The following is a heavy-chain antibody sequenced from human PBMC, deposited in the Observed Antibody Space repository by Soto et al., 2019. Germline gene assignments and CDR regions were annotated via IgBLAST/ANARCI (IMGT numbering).Heavy chain of an antibody. Sequence: QVQLVESGGGVVQPGRSLRLSCAASGFTFSSYGMHWVRQAPGKGLEWVAVIWYDGSNKYYADSVKGRSTISRDNSKNTLYLQMNSLRAEDTAVYYCARWQWLVGSKWYYYGMDVWGQGTTVTVSS. CDR1: GFTFSSYG. CDR3: ARWQWLVGSKWYYYGMDV. CDR2: IWYDGSNK. J-gene: IGHJ6*02. D-gene: IGHD6-19*01. V-gene: IGHV3-33*01.